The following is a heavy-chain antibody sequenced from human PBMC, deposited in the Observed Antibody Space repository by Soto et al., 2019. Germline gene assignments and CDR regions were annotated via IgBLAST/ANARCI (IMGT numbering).Heavy chain of an antibody. D-gene: IGHD3-22*01. V-gene: IGHV4-30-4*01. CDR1: GCSISSGEYY. J-gene: IGHJ5*02. CDR2: SYYSGST. Sequence: PAETLSPSCTVSGCSISSGEYYWTWMRQPPGKGLEGSGYSYYSGSTYYNPSRKSRVTISVDTSKNQFSLKLSSVTAADSAVYYCDRGRPHPYYYDPSGHYHVAWGQGTLVTVSS. CDR3: DRGRPHPYYYDPSGHYHVA.